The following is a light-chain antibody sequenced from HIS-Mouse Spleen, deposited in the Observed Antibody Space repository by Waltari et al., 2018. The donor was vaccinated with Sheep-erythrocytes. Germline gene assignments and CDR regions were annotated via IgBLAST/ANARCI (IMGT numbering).Light chain of an antibody. CDR2: DAS. CDR1: QGISSA. CDR3: QQFNNYPRT. J-gene: IGKJ1*01. V-gene: IGKV1D-13*01. Sequence: AIQLTPSPSSLSASVGDRVTITSRASQGISSALAWYQQKPGKAPKLLIYDASSLESGVPSRFSGSGSGTDFTLTISSLQPEDFATYYCQQFNNYPRTFGQGTKVEIK.